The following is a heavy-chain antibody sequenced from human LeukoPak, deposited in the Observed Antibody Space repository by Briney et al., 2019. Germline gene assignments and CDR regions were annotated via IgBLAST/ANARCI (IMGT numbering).Heavy chain of an antibody. D-gene: IGHD4-17*01. J-gene: IGHJ6*02. CDR1: GFTFSSYG. CDR3: ARTQRRSYYYGMDV. V-gene: IGHV3-30*03. CDR2: ISYDGSNK. Sequence: GGSLRLSCAASGFTFSSYGMHWVRQAPGKGLEWVAVISYDGSNKYYADSVKGRFTISRDNSKNTLYLQMSSLRAEDTAVYYCARTQRRSYYYGMDVWGQGTTVTVSS.